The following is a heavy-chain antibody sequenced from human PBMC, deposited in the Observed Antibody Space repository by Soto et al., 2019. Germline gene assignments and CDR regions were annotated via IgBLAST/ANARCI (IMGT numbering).Heavy chain of an antibody. CDR1: GYTFTSYG. CDR3: ARDLVAARPVEAHNWFDP. J-gene: IGHJ5*02. V-gene: IGHV1-18*01. Sequence: ASVKVSCKASGYTFTSYGISWVRQAPGQGLEWMGWISAYNGNTNYARKLQGRVTMTTDTSTSTAYMELRSLRSDDTAVYFCARDLVAARPVEAHNWFDPWGQGTLVTVSS. D-gene: IGHD6-6*01. CDR2: ISAYNGNT.